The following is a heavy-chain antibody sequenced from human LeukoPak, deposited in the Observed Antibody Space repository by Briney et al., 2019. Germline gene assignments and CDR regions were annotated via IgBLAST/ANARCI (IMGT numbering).Heavy chain of an antibody. V-gene: IGHV3-48*03. J-gene: IGHJ4*02. Sequence: GGSLRLSCAASGFTFSSYEMNWVRQAPGKGLEWVSYISSSGRTKYYADSVKGRFTISRDNAKNSLYLQMNSLRAEDTAVYYCARDGGYYDSSGYSFDYWGQGTLVTVSS. CDR1: GFTFSSYE. D-gene: IGHD3-22*01. CDR3: ARDGGYYDSSGYSFDY. CDR2: ISSSGRTK.